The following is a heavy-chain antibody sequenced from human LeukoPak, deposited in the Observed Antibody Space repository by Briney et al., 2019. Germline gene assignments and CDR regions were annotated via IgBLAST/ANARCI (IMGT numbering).Heavy chain of an antibody. CDR3: ARGGQSKYDSSGYLNYFDY. Sequence: GGSLRLSCAASGFTFSSYVMYWVRQAPGKGLEYASSISSNGGSTYYANSVKGRFTISRDNSKNTLYLQMGSLRAEDMAVYYCARGGQSKYDSSGYLNYFDYWGQGTLVTVSS. CDR1: GFTFSSYV. V-gene: IGHV3-64*01. J-gene: IGHJ4*02. CDR2: ISSNGGST. D-gene: IGHD3-22*01.